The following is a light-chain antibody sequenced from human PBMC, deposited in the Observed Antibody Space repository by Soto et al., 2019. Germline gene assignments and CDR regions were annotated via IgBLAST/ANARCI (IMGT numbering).Light chain of an antibody. CDR3: QQGHNWPLT. Sequence: EIVMTQSPATLSLSPGERAALSCRASQSINSELAWYQQKPGQPPRLLIYGASTRATGVPARFTGSESGSEFTLTISGLQSEDFAVYYCQQGHNWPLTFGQGTRWEI. CDR2: GAS. CDR1: QSINSE. J-gene: IGKJ2*01. V-gene: IGKV3-15*01.